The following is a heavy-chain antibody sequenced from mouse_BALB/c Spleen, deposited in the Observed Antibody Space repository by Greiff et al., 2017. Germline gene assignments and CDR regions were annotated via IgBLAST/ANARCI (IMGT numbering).Heavy chain of an antibody. CDR2: ISNGGGST. D-gene: IGHD1-1*01. CDR3: ARHEDYGSSYFDY. CDR1: GFTFSSYT. Sequence: DVQLVESGGGLVQPGGSLKLSCAASGFTFSSYTMSWVRQTPETRLEWVAYISNGGGSTYYPDTVKGRFTISRDNAKNTLYLQMSSLKSEDTAMYYCARHEDYGSSYFDYGGQGTTLTVSS. J-gene: IGHJ2*01. V-gene: IGHV5-12-2*01.